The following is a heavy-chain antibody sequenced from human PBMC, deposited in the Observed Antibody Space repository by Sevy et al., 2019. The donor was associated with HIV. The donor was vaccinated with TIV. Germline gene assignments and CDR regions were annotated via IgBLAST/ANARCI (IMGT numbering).Heavy chain of an antibody. D-gene: IGHD6-19*01. V-gene: IGHV3-53*01. CDR3: ASPSGSSGWYYQAFDF. CDR1: GFTVSSNY. CDR2: IYSGGST. J-gene: IGHJ3*01. Sequence: GGSLRLSCAASGFTVSSNYMSWVRQAPGKGLEWVSVIYSGGSTYYADSVKGRFTISRDNSKNTLYLQMNSLKAEDTAVYYCASPSGSSGWYYQAFDFWGQGTMSPSPQ.